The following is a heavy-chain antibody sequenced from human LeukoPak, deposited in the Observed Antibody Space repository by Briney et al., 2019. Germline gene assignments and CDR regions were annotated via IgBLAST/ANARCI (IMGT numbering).Heavy chain of an antibody. J-gene: IGHJ6*03. CDR2: IYYSGST. CDR1: GGSISNSSYY. V-gene: IGHV4-39*01. Sequence: SETLSLTCTVSGGSISNSSYYWGWIRQPPGKGLEWIGSIYYSGSTYYNPSLKSRVTISVDTSKNQFSLKLSSVTAADTAVYYCARLLFSSSSGYYYYMDVWGKGTTVTVSS. D-gene: IGHD6-6*01. CDR3: ARLLFSSSSGYYYYMDV.